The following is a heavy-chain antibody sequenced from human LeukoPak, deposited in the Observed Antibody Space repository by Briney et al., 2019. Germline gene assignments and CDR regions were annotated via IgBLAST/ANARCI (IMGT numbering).Heavy chain of an antibody. V-gene: IGHV1-69*13. J-gene: IGHJ6*02. CDR3: ARGRIRTMGFYYYYGMDV. D-gene: IGHD4/OR15-4a*01. Sequence: SVKVSCKASGGTFSSYAISWVRQAPGQGLEWMGGIIPIFGTANYAQKFQGRVTITADESTSTAYMELSSLRSEDTAVYYCARGRIRTMGFYYYYGMDVWGQGTTVTVSS. CDR1: GGTFSSYA. CDR2: IIPIFGTA.